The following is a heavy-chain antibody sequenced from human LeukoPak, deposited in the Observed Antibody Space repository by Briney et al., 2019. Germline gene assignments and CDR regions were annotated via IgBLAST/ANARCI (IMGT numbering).Heavy chain of an antibody. J-gene: IGHJ3*02. V-gene: IGHV3-30*02. Sequence: GGSLRLSCAASGFTFSSYGMHWVRQAPGKGLEWVAFIRYDGSNKYYADSVKGRFTISRDNSENTLYLQMNSLRAEDTAVYYCAKDLRIKYSSSWYSAFDIWGQGTMVTVSS. CDR1: GFTFSSYG. CDR2: IRYDGSNK. CDR3: AKDLRIKYSSSWYSAFDI. D-gene: IGHD6-13*01.